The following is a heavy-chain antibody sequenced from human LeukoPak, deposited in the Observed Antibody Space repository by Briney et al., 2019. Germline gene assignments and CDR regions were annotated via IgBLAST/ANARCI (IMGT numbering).Heavy chain of an antibody. Sequence: GGSLRLSCAASGFTFSSYAMTRVRQAPGRGLEWVSSISAGAGTYYADSVTGRFTVSRDDSKNILYLQMNSLRAEDTAVYYCAKEPKYSSSYYSDYWGQGTLVTVSS. CDR1: GFTFSSYA. CDR3: AKEPKYSSSYYSDY. D-gene: IGHD6-13*01. V-gene: IGHV3-23*01. J-gene: IGHJ4*02. CDR2: ISAGAGT.